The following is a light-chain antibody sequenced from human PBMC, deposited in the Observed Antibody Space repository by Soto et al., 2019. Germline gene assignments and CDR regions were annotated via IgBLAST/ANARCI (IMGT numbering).Light chain of an antibody. Sequence: SHMTHSPSSLSSSVGDRVTITCRASQSISSYLNWYQQKPGKAPKLLIYAESSLQSGVPSRFSGSGSGTDFTLTISSLQPEDFATYYCQQSYSTPLTFGGGTKVDIK. CDR2: AES. CDR3: QQSYSTPLT. CDR1: QSISSY. V-gene: IGKV1-39*01. J-gene: IGKJ4*01.